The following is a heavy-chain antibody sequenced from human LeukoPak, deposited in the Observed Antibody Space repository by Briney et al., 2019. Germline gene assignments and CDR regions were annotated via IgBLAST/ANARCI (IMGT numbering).Heavy chain of an antibody. D-gene: IGHD2-2*01. CDR2: IYYSGST. CDR1: GGSISSSSYY. CDR3: VTYCSSTSCYLGDY. J-gene: IGHJ4*02. Sequence: SETLSLTCTVSGGSISSSSYYWGWIRQPPGKGLEWIGSIYYSGSTYYNPSLKSRVTISVDTSKNQFSLKLSSVSAADTAVYYCVTYCSSTSCYLGDYWGQGTLVTVSS. V-gene: IGHV4-39*01.